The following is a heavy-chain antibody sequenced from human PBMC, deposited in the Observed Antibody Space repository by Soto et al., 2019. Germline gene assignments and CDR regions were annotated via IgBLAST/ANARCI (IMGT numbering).Heavy chain of an antibody. CDR3: TTGMGYNPGFDY. D-gene: IGHD1-1*01. J-gene: IGHJ4*02. V-gene: IGHV3-15*07. CDR1: VFPFRDAW. Sequence: PGGSLRLSCATSVFPFRDAWVNLVRHVSGKGLECVVRIKSKTDGGTTDYAAPVKGRFTISRDDSKNTLYLQMNSLKTEDTAVYYCTTGMGYNPGFDYWGQGP. CDR2: IKSKTDGGTT.